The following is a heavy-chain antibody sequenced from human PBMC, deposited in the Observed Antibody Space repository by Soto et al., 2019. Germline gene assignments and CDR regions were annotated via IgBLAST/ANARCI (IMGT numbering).Heavy chain of an antibody. V-gene: IGHV4-39*01. CDR1: GGSISSRDSY. D-gene: IGHD3-16*01. Sequence: QVQVQESGPGLVRPSETLSLTCTVSGGSISSRDSYWGWIRQPPGKGLEWIGSFHYSGSTYYNPSLKSRVTISVDTSKNQLSLRVTSVTAAATAVYYCARGFGRSHFDYWGQGTLVTVSS. J-gene: IGHJ4*02. CDR2: FHYSGST. CDR3: ARGFGRSHFDY.